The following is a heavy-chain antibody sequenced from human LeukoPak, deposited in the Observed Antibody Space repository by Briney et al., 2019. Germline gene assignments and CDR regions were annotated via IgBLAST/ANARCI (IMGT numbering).Heavy chain of an antibody. CDR3: ARDLAWGDALIDY. V-gene: IGHV3-48*02. D-gene: IGHD7-27*01. Sequence: GGSLRLSCAASGFTFSTYSMNWVRQAPGKGLEWVSYISGSSSTIYYAGSVKGRFTISRDNAKNSLYLQMNSLRDEDTAVYYCARDLAWGDALIDYWGQGTLVTVSS. J-gene: IGHJ4*02. CDR1: GFTFSTYS. CDR2: ISGSSSTI.